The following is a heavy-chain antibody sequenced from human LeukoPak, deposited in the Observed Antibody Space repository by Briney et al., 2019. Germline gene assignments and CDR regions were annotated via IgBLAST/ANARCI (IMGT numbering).Heavy chain of an antibody. J-gene: IGHJ6*02. Sequence: EESLRTSCKGSGYSFTSYWISWVRQMPGKGLEWMGRIDPSDSYTDYSPSFQGHVTISADKSISTAYLQWSSLKASDTAMYYCAMVRGISYGMDVWGQGTTVTVSS. CDR2: IDPSDSYT. D-gene: IGHD3-10*01. CDR3: AMVRGISYGMDV. V-gene: IGHV5-10-1*01. CDR1: GYSFTSYW.